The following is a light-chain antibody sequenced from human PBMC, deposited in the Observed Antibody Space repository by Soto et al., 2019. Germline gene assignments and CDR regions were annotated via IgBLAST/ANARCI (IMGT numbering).Light chain of an antibody. V-gene: IGLV2-14*01. Sequence: XVSWXQXXXXKAXKXMIYEVSNRPSGVSNRFSGXKSGXTXSLTISGXXXEDEADYYCSSYTSSSTHVVFGGGTKLTVL. CDR1: X. J-gene: IGLJ2*01. CDR2: EVS. CDR3: SSYTSSSTHVV.